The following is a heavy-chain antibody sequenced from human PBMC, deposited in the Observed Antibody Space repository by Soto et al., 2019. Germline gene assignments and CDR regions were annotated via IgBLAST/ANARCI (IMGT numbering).Heavy chain of an antibody. CDR3: AGRDCSGTNCYYLDYYYMDV. CDR1: GGSFSSYY. Sequence: QVQLQESGPGLVRPSETLSLTCTVSGGSFSSYYWTWIRQSPGKGLEWIGYIYYSGSTDYNPSLRGRLAISIDTSKNQFSLRLNSMTAADTAVYYCAGRDCSGTNCYYLDYYYMDVWGKGRTVTVSS. J-gene: IGHJ6*03. D-gene: IGHD2-2*01. V-gene: IGHV4-59*08. CDR2: IYYSGST.